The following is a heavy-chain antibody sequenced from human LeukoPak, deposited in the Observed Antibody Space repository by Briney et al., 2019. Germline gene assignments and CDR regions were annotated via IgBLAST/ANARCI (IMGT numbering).Heavy chain of an antibody. D-gene: IGHD2-2*02. CDR2: ISAYNGNT. Sequence: ASVKVSCKASGHTFTSYGISWVRQAPGQGLEWMGWISAYNGNTNYAQKLQGRVTMTTDTSTSTAYMELRSLRSDDTAVYYCARDSSPPVVPAAIGTNWFDPWGQGTLVTVSS. CDR3: ARDSSPPVVPAAIGTNWFDP. CDR1: GHTFTSYG. J-gene: IGHJ5*02. V-gene: IGHV1-18*01.